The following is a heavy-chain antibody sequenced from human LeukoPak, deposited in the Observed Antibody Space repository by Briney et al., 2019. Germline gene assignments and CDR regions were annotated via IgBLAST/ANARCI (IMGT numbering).Heavy chain of an antibody. CDR2: IKNDGSNT. V-gene: IGHV3-74*03. D-gene: IGHD3-10*01. CDR3: AKDFGVTMVRGVTTQHFDY. CDR1: GFTFSNYW. J-gene: IGHJ4*02. Sequence: GGSLRLSCAASGFTFSNYWMHWVRQVPGKGLFWVARIKNDGSNTMYADSVKGRFTISRDNPKNTLYLQMNSLRAEDTAVYYCAKDFGVTMVRGVTTQHFDYWGQGTLVTVSS.